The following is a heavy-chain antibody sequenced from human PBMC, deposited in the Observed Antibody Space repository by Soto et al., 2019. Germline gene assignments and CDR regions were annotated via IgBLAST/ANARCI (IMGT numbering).Heavy chain of an antibody. D-gene: IGHD3-22*01. CDR3: ARYYYDSSAYYYGGYYFDY. J-gene: IGHJ4*02. CDR1: GGSISSGDYY. Sequence: SETLSLTCTVSGGSISSGDYYWSWIRQPPGKGLEWIGYIYYSGSTYYNPSLKSRVTISVDTSKNQFSLKLSSVTAADTAVYYCARYYYDSSAYYYGGYYFDYWGQGTMVTVSS. V-gene: IGHV4-30-4*02. CDR2: IYYSGST.